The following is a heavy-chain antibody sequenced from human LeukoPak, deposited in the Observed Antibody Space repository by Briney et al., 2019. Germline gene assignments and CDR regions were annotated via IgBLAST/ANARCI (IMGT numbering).Heavy chain of an antibody. CDR1: GYSISSGYY. CDR3: ARGGSYDY. CDR2: IYHSGST. V-gene: IGHV4-38-2*02. D-gene: IGHD1-26*01. Sequence: SETLSLTCTVSGYSISSGYYWGWIRWPPGNGLERIGSIYHSGSTYYNPSLKSRVTISVDTSKNQFSLKLSSVTAADTAVYYCARGGSYDYWGQGTLVTVSS. J-gene: IGHJ4*02.